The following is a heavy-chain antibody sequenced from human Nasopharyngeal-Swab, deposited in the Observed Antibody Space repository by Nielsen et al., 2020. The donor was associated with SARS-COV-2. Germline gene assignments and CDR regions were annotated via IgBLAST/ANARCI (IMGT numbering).Heavy chain of an antibody. CDR2: ISAYNGNT. CDR1: GYTFTSYA. J-gene: IGHJ4*02. V-gene: IGHV1-18*01. D-gene: IGHD3-22*01. Sequence: ASVKVSCKASGYTFTSYAMNWARQAPGQGLEWMGWISAYNGNTNYAQKLQGRVTMTTDTSTSTAYMELRSLRSDDTAVYYCAREGPSSGYVRYYFDYWGQGTLVTVSS. CDR3: AREGPSSGYVRYYFDY.